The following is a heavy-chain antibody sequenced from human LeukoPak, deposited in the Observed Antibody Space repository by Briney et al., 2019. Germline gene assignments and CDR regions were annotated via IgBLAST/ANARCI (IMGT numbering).Heavy chain of an antibody. J-gene: IGHJ4*02. CDR2: ISFDGSIE. CDR1: GFTFSSYG. CDR3: ARLGCSGGSCSELI. Sequence: GRSLRLSCAASGFTFSSYGMHWVRQTPGKGLEWVALISFDGSIEYYVDSVKGRFTISRDNSKNTLFLQMNSLRPEDTAVYYCARLGCSGGSCSELIWGQGTLVTVSS. D-gene: IGHD2-15*01. V-gene: IGHV3-30*03.